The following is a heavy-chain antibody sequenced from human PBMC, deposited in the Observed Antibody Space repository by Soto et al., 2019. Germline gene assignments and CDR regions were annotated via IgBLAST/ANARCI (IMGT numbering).Heavy chain of an antibody. D-gene: IGHD3-3*01. CDR1: GGTFSSYA. CDR2: IIPIFGTA. CDR3: ARRPHYYDFWSGYYYGNWFDP. V-gene: IGHV1-69*01. J-gene: IGHJ5*02. Sequence: QVQLVQSGAEVKKPGSSVKVSCKASGGTFSSYAISWVRQAPGQVLEWMGGIIPIFGTANYAQKFQGRVTITADESTSTADMELSSLRSEDTAVYYCARRPHYYDFWSGYYYGNWFDPWGQVTLVTVSS.